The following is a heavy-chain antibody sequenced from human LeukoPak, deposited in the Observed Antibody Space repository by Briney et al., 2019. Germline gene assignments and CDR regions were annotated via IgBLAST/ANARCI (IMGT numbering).Heavy chain of an antibody. D-gene: IGHD3-22*01. Sequence: SQTLSLTCTVSGGSISSGSYYWSWIRQSAGKGLEWIGRIYTSGSTNYNPSLKSRVTISVDTSKNQFSLKLSSVTAADTAVYYCARNHEYYYDSSGWTPRDWGQGTLVTVSS. CDR1: GGSISSGSYY. CDR2: IYTSGST. V-gene: IGHV4-61*02. CDR3: ARNHEYYYDSSGWTPRD. J-gene: IGHJ4*02.